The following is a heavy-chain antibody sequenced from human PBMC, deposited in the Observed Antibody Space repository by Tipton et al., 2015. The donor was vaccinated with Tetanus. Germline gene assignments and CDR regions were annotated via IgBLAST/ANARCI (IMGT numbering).Heavy chain of an antibody. CDR1: GFTFRDFY. J-gene: IGHJ5*01. V-gene: IGHV3-11*01. CDR3: ATGCAGPLLAS. D-gene: IGHD4/OR15-4a*01. CDR2: MDNTGTTI. Sequence: SLRLSCAVFGFTFRDFYLTWVRQAPGRGLEWIGFMDNTGTTIYYADSVKGRATISRDHATKSVSLQMTDLRGDDTAVYYCATGCAGPLLASWGQGTLVTVSS.